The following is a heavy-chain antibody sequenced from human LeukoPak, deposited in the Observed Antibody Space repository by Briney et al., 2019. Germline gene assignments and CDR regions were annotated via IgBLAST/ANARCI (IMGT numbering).Heavy chain of an antibody. Sequence: SGTLSLTCAVSGGSISSSNWWSWVRQPPGKGLEWIGEIYHSGSTNYNPSLKSRVTISVDKSKNQFSLKLSSVTAADTAVYYCARDRVGIAAAGTEDAFDIWGQGTMVTVSS. CDR1: GGSISSSNW. CDR2: IYHSGST. V-gene: IGHV4-4*02. J-gene: IGHJ3*02. CDR3: ARDRVGIAAAGTEDAFDI. D-gene: IGHD6-13*01.